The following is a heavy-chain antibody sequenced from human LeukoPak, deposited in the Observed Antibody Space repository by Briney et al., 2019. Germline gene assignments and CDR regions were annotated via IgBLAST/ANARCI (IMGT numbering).Heavy chain of an antibody. D-gene: IGHD2-2*01. Sequence: GGSLRLSCAASGFTLSRYWMSWVRQAPGKGLEWVANINQDGSEKNYVDSVKGRFTISRDNAKNPLYLQMNSLRAEDTAVYYCARAYQTDYWGQGTLVTVSS. CDR1: GFTLSRYW. V-gene: IGHV3-7*05. J-gene: IGHJ4*02. CDR2: INQDGSEK. CDR3: ARAYQTDY.